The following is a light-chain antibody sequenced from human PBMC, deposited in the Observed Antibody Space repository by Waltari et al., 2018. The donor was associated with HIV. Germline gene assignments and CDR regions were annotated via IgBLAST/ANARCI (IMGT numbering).Light chain of an antibody. CDR3: CAYAGSTTYVI. CDR1: SRDVGGSKL. CDR2: EVS. V-gene: IGLV2-23*02. J-gene: IGLJ2*01. Sequence: QSALPQPASVSGSPGQSITLSRTGNSRDVGGSKLVSLYQQHPGKAPKLMINEVSKRPSGVSNRFSGSKADNTASLTCSGLQAEDEADYYCCAYAGSTTYVIFGGGTKLTVL.